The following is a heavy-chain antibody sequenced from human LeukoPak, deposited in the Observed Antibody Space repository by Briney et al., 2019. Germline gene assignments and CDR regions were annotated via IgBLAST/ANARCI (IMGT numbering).Heavy chain of an antibody. V-gene: IGHV1-46*01. D-gene: IGHD2-21*02. Sequence: ASVKVSCKASGYTFTSYYMHWVRQAPGQGLERMGIINPSGGSTSYAQKFQGRVTMTRDTSTSTVYMELSSLRSEDTAVYYCARHGAYCGGDCYSNLDIPHWGQGTLVTVSS. J-gene: IGHJ1*01. CDR2: INPSGGST. CDR3: ARHGAYCGGDCYSNLDIPH. CDR1: GYTFTSYY.